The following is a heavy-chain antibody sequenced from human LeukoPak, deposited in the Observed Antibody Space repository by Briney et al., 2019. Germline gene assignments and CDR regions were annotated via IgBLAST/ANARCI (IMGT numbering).Heavy chain of an antibody. J-gene: IGHJ4*02. CDR1: GYTFTTYY. CDR2: INPSSGST. CDR3: ARVLGAHRYGSIDH. V-gene: IGHV1-46*01. Sequence: ASVKVSCKASGYTFTTYYMHWVRQTPGQGLEWMGIINPSSGSTSYAQKFQGRVTMTRDTSTSTVYMELSSLRSEDTAIYYCARVLGAHRYGSIDHWGQGTLVTVSS. D-gene: IGHD5-18*01.